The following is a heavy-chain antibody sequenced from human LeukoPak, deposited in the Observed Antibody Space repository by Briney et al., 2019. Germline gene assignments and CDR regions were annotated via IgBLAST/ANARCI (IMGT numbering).Heavy chain of an antibody. CDR3: ARDYGSSWYFDY. V-gene: IGHV3-30*02. CDR2: IRYDGSNK. D-gene: IGHD6-13*01. J-gene: IGHJ4*02. Sequence: GGSLRLSCAASGFTFSSYGMHWVRQAPGKGLEWVAFIRYDGSNKYYADSVKGRFTISRDNSKNTLYLQMNSLRAEATAVYYCARDYGSSWYFDYWGQGTLVTVSS. CDR1: GFTFSSYG.